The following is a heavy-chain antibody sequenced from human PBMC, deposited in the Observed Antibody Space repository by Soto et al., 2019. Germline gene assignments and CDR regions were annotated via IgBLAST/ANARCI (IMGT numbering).Heavy chain of an antibody. V-gene: IGHV3-9*01. D-gene: IGHD1-26*01. CDR1: GFTFSSYA. CDR2: ISWNSYTI. J-gene: IGHJ4*02. CDR3: AKDSGSYYAPLDY. Sequence: EVQLLESGGGLVQPGESPRLSCAASGFTFSSYAMSWVRQAPGRGLEWVSGISWNSYTIDYADSVKGRFTISRDNAKNSLYLEMNSLRPEDTALYFCAKDSGSYYAPLDYWGQGTLVTVSS.